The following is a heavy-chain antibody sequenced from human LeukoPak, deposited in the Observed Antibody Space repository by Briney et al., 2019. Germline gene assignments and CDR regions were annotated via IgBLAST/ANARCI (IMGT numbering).Heavy chain of an antibody. Sequence: PGGSLRLSCAASGFTFSNAWMSWVRQAPGKGLEWVGRIKSKTDGGTTDYAAPVKGRFTISRDDSKNTLYLQMNSLKTEDTAVHYCTTRLYDILTGYYLFDYWGQGTLVTVSS. D-gene: IGHD3-9*01. V-gene: IGHV3-15*01. CDR1: GFTFSNAW. CDR3: TTRLYDILTGYYLFDY. J-gene: IGHJ4*02. CDR2: IKSKTDGGTT.